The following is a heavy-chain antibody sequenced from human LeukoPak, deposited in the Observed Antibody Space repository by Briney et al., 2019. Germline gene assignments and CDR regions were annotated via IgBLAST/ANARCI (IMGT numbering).Heavy chain of an antibody. CDR2: IYSGGST. CDR3: ARGAPWYCSGGSCYTESYYFDY. D-gene: IGHD2-15*01. Sequence: PGGSLRLSCAASGFTFSSNYMSWVRQAPGKGLEWVSVIYSGGSTYYADSVKGRFTISRDNSKNTLYLQMNSLRAEDTAVYYCARGAPWYCSGGSCYTESYYFDYWGQGTLVTVSS. CDR1: GFTFSSNY. V-gene: IGHV3-66*01. J-gene: IGHJ4*02.